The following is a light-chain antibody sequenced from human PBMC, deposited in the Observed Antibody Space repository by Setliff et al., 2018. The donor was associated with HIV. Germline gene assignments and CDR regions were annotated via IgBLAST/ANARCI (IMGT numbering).Light chain of an antibody. CDR2: AAS. V-gene: IGKV1-39*01. J-gene: IGKJ4*01. CDR3: QQSYSTPLT. CDR1: QSINSY. Sequence: DIQMTQSPSSLSASVGDRVTITCRASQSINSYLNWYQQTPGKAPKVLISAASSLQSGVPSRFSGGGSGTDFTPTISSLQPEDFATYYCQQSYSTPLTFGGGTKV.